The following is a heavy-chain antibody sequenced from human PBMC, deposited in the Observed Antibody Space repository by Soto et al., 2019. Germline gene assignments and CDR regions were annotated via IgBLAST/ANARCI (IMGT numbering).Heavy chain of an antibody. Sequence: SETLSLTCTVSGGSMSSHYWTWLRQPPGKGLEWIGYISYSGSSYYNPSLKSRVTISADTSRNQFSLRLTSVIAADTAVYFCARAGPDASVGFWGQGTLVTVSS. D-gene: IGHD3-16*01. CDR3: ARAGPDASVGF. CDR1: GGSMSSHY. J-gene: IGHJ4*02. CDR2: ISYSGSS. V-gene: IGHV4-59*11.